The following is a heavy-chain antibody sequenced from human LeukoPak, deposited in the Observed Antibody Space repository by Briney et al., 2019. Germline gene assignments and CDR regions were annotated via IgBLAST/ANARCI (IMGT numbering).Heavy chain of an antibody. V-gene: IGHV1-46*01. CDR3: ARGGDYVWGSSYYFDY. CDR1: GYTLTELS. D-gene: IGHD3-16*01. Sequence: VASVKVSCKVSGYTLTELSMHWVRQAPGQGLEWMGIINPSGGSTTYAQKFQGRVTMTRDMSTSTVYMELSSLRSEDTAVYYCARGGDYVWGSSYYFDYWGQGTLVTVSS. J-gene: IGHJ4*02. CDR2: INPSGGST.